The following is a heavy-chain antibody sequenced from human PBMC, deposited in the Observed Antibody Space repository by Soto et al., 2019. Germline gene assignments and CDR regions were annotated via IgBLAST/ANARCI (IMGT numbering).Heavy chain of an antibody. CDR3: ARQTGRAGDFDY. D-gene: IGHD2-15*01. Sequence: SETLSLTCTVSGGSISSYCWSWIRQPPGKGLEWIGYIYYSGSTNYNPSLKSRVTISVDTSKNQFSLKLSSVTAADTAVYYCARQTGRAGDFDYWGQGTLVTVSS. CDR2: IYYSGST. CDR1: GGSISSYC. V-gene: IGHV4-59*08. J-gene: IGHJ4*02.